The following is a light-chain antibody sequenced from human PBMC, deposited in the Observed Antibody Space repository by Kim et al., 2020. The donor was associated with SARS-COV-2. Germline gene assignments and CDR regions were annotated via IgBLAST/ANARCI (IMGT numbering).Light chain of an antibody. J-gene: IGLJ2*01. CDR1: KLGDKY. CDR2: QDS. V-gene: IGLV3-1*01. Sequence: SYELTQQPSVSVSPGQTASITCSGDKLGDKYACWYQQKPGQSPVLVIYQDSKRPSGIPERFSGSNSGNTATLTISGTQAMDEDDYYCQAWDSIVVFGGGTKLTVL. CDR3: QAWDSIVV.